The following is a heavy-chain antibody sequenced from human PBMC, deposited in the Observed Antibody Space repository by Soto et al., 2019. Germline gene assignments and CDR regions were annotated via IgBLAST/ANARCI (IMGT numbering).Heavy chain of an antibody. V-gene: IGHV3-33*01. CDR1: GFTFSNYG. CDR3: ASDLVGASDSYGLDV. CDR2: IWHDGNNK. D-gene: IGHD1-26*01. Sequence: PGGSMRLSCAASGFTFSNYGMHWVRQAPGKGLEWVEIIWHDGNNKYYADSVRGRFSISRNNSKNRLYLQMNSLRAEDTAVYYCASDLVGASDSYGLDVWGQGTPVTVSS. J-gene: IGHJ6*02.